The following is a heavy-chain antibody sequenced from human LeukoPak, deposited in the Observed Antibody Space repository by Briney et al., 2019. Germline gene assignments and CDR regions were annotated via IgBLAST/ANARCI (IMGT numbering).Heavy chain of an antibody. CDR2: INSDGSST. CDR1: GFPFSSYW. V-gene: IGHV3-74*01. J-gene: IGHJ6*02. D-gene: IGHD2-15*01. CDR3: AREGPVAATVDYYYYYGMDV. Sequence: PGGSLRLSCAASGFPFSSYWMHWVRHAPGKGLVRVSHINSDGSSTSYADSVKGRFTISRDNAKNTLYLQMNSLRAEDTAVYYGAREGPVAATVDYYYYYGMDVWGQGTTVTVSS.